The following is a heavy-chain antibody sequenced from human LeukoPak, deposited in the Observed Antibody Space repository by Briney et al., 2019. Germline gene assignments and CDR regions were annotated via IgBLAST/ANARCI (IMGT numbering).Heavy chain of an antibody. V-gene: IGHV4-4*07. Sequence: SETLSLTCTVSGGSISSDYWSWIRQPAGKGLERIGRIYTSGSTNYNPSLKSRVTMSVDTSKNQFSLKLSSVTAADTAVYYCARDRLDTAMVTPFDYWGQGTLVTVSS. CDR2: IYTSGST. D-gene: IGHD5-18*01. CDR3: ARDRLDTAMVTPFDY. J-gene: IGHJ4*02. CDR1: GGSISSDY.